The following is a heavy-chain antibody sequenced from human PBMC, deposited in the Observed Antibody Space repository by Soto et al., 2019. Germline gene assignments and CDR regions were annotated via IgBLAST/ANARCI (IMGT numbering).Heavy chain of an antibody. Sequence: PGGSLRLSCAASGFTFSSYAMSWVRQAPGKGLEWVSAISGSGGSTYYADSVKGRFTISRDNSKNTLYLQMNSLRAEDTAVYYCARTGYSSSWLLSDYWGQGTLVTVSS. D-gene: IGHD6-13*01. V-gene: IGHV3-23*01. J-gene: IGHJ4*02. CDR3: ARTGYSSSWLLSDY. CDR2: ISGSGGST. CDR1: GFTFSSYA.